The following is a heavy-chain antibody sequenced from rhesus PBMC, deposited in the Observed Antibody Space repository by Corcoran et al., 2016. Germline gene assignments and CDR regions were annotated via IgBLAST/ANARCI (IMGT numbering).Heavy chain of an antibody. D-gene: IGHD3-3*01. CDR3: ARFTGYYPNCDS. CDR2: IVGSTWIT. CDR1: GGSISGYY. V-gene: IGHV4-165*02. J-gene: IGHJ4*01. Sequence: QVQLQESGPGLLKPSETLSLTCAVSGGSISGYYWNWIRQPPGTGLEWIGYIVGSTWITSYHPSLKSRLTFSADTSKSQFSLKLSSVTAAHTAVYYCARFTGYYPNCDSWGQGVLVTVSS.